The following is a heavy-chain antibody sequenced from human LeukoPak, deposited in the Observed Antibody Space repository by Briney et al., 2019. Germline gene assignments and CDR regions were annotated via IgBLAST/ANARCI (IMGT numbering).Heavy chain of an antibody. CDR1: GFSFSDYY. CDR3: ARDEPTVTTGPPVGS. Sequence: GGSLRLSCAASGFSFSDYYMAWIRQAPGQGLEWVSCISSSATTIDYADSVKGRFTVSRDNAKNSLYLQMNSLGAEDTAVYYCARDEPTVTTGPPVGSWGQGTLVTVSS. CDR2: ISSSATTI. J-gene: IGHJ4*02. D-gene: IGHD4-17*01. V-gene: IGHV3-11*01.